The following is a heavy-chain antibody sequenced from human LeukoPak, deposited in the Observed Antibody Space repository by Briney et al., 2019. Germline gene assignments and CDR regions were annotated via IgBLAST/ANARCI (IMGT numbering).Heavy chain of an antibody. CDR1: GFTFSSYW. CDR2: IKQDGSEK. J-gene: IGHJ6*02. CDR3: AVQLTGTSSYYYGMDV. V-gene: IGHV3-7*01. Sequence: GGSLRHSCAASGFTFSSYWMSWVRQAPGKGLEWVANIKQDGSEKYYVDSVKGRFTISRDNAKNSLYLQMNSLRAEDTAVYYCAVQLTGTSSYYYGMDVWGQGTTVTVSS. D-gene: IGHD1-7*01.